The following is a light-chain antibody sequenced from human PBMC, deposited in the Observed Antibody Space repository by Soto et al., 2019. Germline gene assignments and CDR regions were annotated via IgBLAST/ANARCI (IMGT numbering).Light chain of an antibody. CDR2: DVS. Sequence: QSALNQPASVAGSPGTSITISCTGTNSDVGGYNYVSWYQQHPGKAPKLMIYDVSNRPSGVSNRFSGSKSGNTASLTISGLQAEDEADYYCSSYTSSSTYVFGTGTKVTVL. J-gene: IGLJ1*01. CDR3: SSYTSSSTYV. CDR1: NSDVGGYNY. V-gene: IGLV2-14*01.